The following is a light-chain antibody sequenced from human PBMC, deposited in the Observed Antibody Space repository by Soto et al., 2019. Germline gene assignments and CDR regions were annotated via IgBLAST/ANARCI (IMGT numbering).Light chain of an antibody. V-gene: IGLV2-8*01. CDR1: KNDVGFYDF. CDR3: KSYAGSNTYV. CDR2: EVV. J-gene: IGLJ1*01. Sequence: LTQPPSASGSPGQSVTISCTGTKNDVGFYDFVSWYQHHPGKAPRLIIYEVVQRPSGVPDRFSGSKSGNTASLTVSGLQAADEADYFCKSYAGSNTYVFGSGTKVTVL.